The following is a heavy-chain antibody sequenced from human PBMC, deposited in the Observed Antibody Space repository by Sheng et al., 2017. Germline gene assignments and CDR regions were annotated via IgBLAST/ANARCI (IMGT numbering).Heavy chain of an antibody. J-gene: IGHJ3*01. CDR2: ISWNSDVR. D-gene: IGHD6-19*01. Sequence: EVQLVESGGGLVQPGRSLRLSCAASGFTFDDYGMHWVRQVPGKGLEWVSGISWNSDVRAYADSVKGRFTISRDTAKNSLYLQMNSLRVEDMALYYCAKDLYSGGWATAFDVWGQGTMVTVSS. CDR3: AKDLYSGGWATAFDV. V-gene: IGHV3-9*03. CDR1: GFTFDDYG.